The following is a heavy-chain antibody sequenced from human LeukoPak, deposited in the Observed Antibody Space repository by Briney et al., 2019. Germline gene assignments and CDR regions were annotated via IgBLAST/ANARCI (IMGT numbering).Heavy chain of an antibody. D-gene: IGHD4-17*01. CDR2: IYYSGST. CDR1: GGSISSGGYY. V-gene: IGHV4-30-4*01. J-gene: IGHJ4*02. CDR3: ARVTTVTTSFHFDY. Sequence: PQTLSLTCTVSGGSISSGGYYWSWIRQPPGEGLEWIGYIYYSGSTYYHPSLKSRVTISLDTSKNQFSLKLSSVTAADTAVYYCARVTTVTTSFHFDYWGQGTLVTVSS.